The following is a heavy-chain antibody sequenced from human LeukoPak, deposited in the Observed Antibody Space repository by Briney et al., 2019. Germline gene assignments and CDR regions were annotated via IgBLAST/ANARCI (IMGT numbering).Heavy chain of an antibody. CDR1: AGSISAYY. V-gene: IGHV4-4*07. J-gene: IGHJ4*02. Sequence: KSSETLSLTCTVSAGSISAYYWSWIRQPAGKGPEWIGRIYTGGTIYNPSLQSRVAISVDKSKNQISLRLNSVTAADTAIYYCVRDLDYWGQGTLVTVSS. CDR3: VRDLDY. CDR2: IYTGGT.